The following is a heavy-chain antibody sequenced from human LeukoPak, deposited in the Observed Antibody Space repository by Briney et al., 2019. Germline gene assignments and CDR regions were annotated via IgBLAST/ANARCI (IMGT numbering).Heavy chain of an antibody. Sequence: PGGPLRLSCAASGFTFSSYAMHWVREAPGKGLEGVAVISYDGSNKYYADSAKGRFTIYRDNSKNTLYLQMNSLRAEDRAVYYCARQIAVAGSYFDYWGQGTLVTVSS. V-gene: IGHV3-30*04. CDR2: ISYDGSNK. D-gene: IGHD6-19*01. CDR1: GFTFSSYA. J-gene: IGHJ4*02. CDR3: ARQIAVAGSYFDY.